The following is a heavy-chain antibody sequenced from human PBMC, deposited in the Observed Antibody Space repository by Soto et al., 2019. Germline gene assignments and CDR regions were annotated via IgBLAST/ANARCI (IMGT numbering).Heavy chain of an antibody. Sequence: QVQLVQSGDEVKKPGASVKVSCKASGYIFVNYGIAWVRQAPGQGLEWMGWISPYTGNTHSATKVHGRLNVNTPPSTSTANMDLGSLTSDDTAVYYCVMVDNYVTPTPQDVWGQGTTVTVSS. CDR2: ISPYTGNT. CDR1: GYIFVNYG. D-gene: IGHD3-16*01. V-gene: IGHV1-18*01. J-gene: IGHJ6*02. CDR3: VMVDNYVTPTPQDV.